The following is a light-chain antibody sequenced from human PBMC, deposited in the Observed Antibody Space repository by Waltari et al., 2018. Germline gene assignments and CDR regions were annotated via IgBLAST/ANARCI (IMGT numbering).Light chain of an antibody. CDR3: YSSDTTGLRV. J-gene: IGLJ1*01. CDR2: EDT. Sequence: SYELTQPPSVSVSPGQTARITCPGHDLPRKYANWFQQKSGQAPRLVIYEDTKRPSEIPERFSGSSSGTVATLTITGAQVDDEADYYCYSSDTTGLRVFGSGTTVVVL. CDR1: DLPRKY. V-gene: IGLV3-10*01.